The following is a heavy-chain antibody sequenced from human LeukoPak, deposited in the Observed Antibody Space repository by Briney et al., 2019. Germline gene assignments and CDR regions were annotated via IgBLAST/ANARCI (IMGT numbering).Heavy chain of an antibody. CDR3: ARSAPTYDFWSGYLSTFDY. CDR2: IKQDGSEK. D-gene: IGHD3-3*01. CDR1: GFTFSSYW. V-gene: IGHV3-7*01. Sequence: GGSLRLSCAASGFTFSSYWMGWVRQAPGKGLEWVANIKQDGSEKYYVDSVKGRFTISRDNAKNSLYLQMNSLRAEDTAVYYCARSAPTYDFWSGYLSTFDYWGQGTLVTVSS. J-gene: IGHJ4*02.